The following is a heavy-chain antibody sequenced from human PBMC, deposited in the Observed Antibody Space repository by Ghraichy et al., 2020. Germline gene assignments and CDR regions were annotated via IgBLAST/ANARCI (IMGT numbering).Heavy chain of an antibody. Sequence: GSLNISCAASGFTFSSYWMSWVRQAPGKGLEWVANIKQDGSEKYYVDSVKGRFTISRDNAKNSLYLQMNSLRAEDTAVYYCARDYRITGTTLTYYYYGMDVWGQGTTVTVSS. CDR3: ARDYRITGTTLTYYYYGMDV. CDR1: GFTFSSYW. J-gene: IGHJ6*02. CDR2: IKQDGSEK. V-gene: IGHV3-7*01. D-gene: IGHD1-14*01.